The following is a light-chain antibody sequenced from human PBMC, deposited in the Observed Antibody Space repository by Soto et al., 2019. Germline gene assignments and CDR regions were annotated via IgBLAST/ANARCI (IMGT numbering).Light chain of an antibody. CDR3: QQYNNWPLFT. CDR1: QSVSSN. J-gene: IGKJ3*01. V-gene: IGKV3-15*01. CDR2: GAS. Sequence: EIVMTQSPATLSVSPGERATLSCRASQSVSSNLAWYQQKPGQAPRLLIYGASTRATDIPGRFSGSGSGTEFTLTISSLQSEDFAVYYCQQYNNWPLFTFVPGTKVDIK.